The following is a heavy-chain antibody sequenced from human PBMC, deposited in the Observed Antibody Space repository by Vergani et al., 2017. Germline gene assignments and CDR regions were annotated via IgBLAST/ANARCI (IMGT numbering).Heavy chain of an antibody. CDR1: GFTFNHYA. CDR2: ISGSGGST. V-gene: IGHV3-23*01. J-gene: IGHJ6*02. D-gene: IGHD5-12*01. Sequence: EVQLLESGGDLVQPGGSLRLSCAASGFTFNHYAMNWVRQAPGKGLEWVSGISGSGGSTYYAGSVKGRFTISRDSSKNPLYLQMNSLSAGETAVYYCAKANPRNSGYDYLYYYHAMDVWGQGTTVTVSS. CDR3: AKANPRNSGYDYLYYYHAMDV.